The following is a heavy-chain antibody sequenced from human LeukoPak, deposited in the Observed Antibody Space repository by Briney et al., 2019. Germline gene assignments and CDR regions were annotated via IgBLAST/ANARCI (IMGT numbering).Heavy chain of an antibody. J-gene: IGHJ6*02. CDR3: ARDSIAAAGPHTLYYYYYGMDV. D-gene: IGHD6-13*01. V-gene: IGHV1-18*01. Sequence: ASVTVSCKASGYTFTSYGISWVRQASGQGLEWMGWISAHNGNTNYAQKLQGRVTMTRDTSTSTAYMELRSLRSDDTAVYYCARDSIAAAGPHTLYYYYYGMDVWGQGTTLTVSS. CDR2: ISAHNGNT. CDR1: GYTFTSYG.